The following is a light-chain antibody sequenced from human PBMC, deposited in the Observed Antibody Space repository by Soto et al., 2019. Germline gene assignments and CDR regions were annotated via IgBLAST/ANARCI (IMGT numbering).Light chain of an antibody. CDR3: QQYKAYSYT. CDR1: QNINVW. J-gene: IGKJ5*01. Sequence: DIQMTQTPSTLSASVGDRVTIKCRATQNINVWLAWYQQKPGKAPKLLISKASSLEGGVPSRFSGSGSGTEFALTISSLQPDDFATYYCQQYKAYSYTFGQGTRLEIK. CDR2: KAS. V-gene: IGKV1-5*03.